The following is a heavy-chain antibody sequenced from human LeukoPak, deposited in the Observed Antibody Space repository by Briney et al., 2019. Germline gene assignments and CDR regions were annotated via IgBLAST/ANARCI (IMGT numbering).Heavy chain of an antibody. D-gene: IGHD5-18*01. CDR3: TSDTVYTALGIDY. Sequence: PGRSLRLSCAASGFTFSTYDMHWVRQAPGKGLEWVAIISYDGSDKYYADSVKGRFTISRDNSKNTLYLQVNSLRAGDTAVYYCTSDTVYTALGIDYWGQGTLVTVSP. J-gene: IGHJ4*02. CDR1: GFTFSTYD. CDR2: ISYDGSDK. V-gene: IGHV3-30*03.